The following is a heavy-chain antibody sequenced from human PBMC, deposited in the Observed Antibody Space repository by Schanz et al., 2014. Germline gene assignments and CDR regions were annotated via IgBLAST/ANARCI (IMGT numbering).Heavy chain of an antibody. CDR1: GFTFSSYA. Sequence: ASGFTFSSYAMRWVRQAPGKGMDWVSVISGSGATTYYADSVKGRFTISRDNPRITVYFQMRRLRAEDPAIHHCVRTRSTVDLRMHGIWSVRTLRDV. D-gene: IGHD2-8*02. J-gene: IGHJ6*01. CDR2: ISGSGATT. CDR3: VRTRSTVDLRMHGIWSVRTLRDV. V-gene: IGHV3-23*01.